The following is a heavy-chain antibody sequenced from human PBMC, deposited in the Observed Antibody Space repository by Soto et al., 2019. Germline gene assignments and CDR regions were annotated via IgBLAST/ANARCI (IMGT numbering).Heavy chain of an antibody. CDR1: GFTFSSYG. CDR3: AREIAAAGFDY. CDR2: IWYDGSNK. J-gene: IGHJ4*02. V-gene: IGHV3-33*01. Sequence: QVQLVESGGGVVQPGRSLRLSCAASGFTFSSYGMHWVRQAPGKGLEWVAVIWYDGSNKYYADSVKGRFTISRDNSKNTLYLQMNSLRAEDTAVYDWAREIAAAGFDYWGQGTLVTVSS. D-gene: IGHD6-13*01.